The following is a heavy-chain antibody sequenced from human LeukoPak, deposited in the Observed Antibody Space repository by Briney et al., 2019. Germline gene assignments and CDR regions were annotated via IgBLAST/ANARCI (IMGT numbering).Heavy chain of an antibody. D-gene: IGHD3-10*01. V-gene: IGHV4-59*01. Sequence: SETLSLTCTVSGGSISSYYWSWIRQPPGKGLEWIGYIYYSGSTNYNPSLKSRVTISVDTSKNQFSLKLSSFTAADTAVYYCARAMVRGVIPDYWGQGTLVTVSS. J-gene: IGHJ4*02. CDR2: IYYSGST. CDR3: ARAMVRGVIPDY. CDR1: GGSISSYY.